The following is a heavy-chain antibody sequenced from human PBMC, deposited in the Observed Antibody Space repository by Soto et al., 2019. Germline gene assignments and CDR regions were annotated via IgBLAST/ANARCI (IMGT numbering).Heavy chain of an antibody. D-gene: IGHD3-3*01. CDR1: GGTFSSYA. J-gene: IGHJ4*02. V-gene: IGHV1-69*13. CDR2: IIPIFGTA. Sequence: GASVKVSCKASGGTFSSYAISWVRQAPGQGLEWMGGIIPIFGTANYAQKFQGRVTITADESTSTAYMELSSLRSEDTAVYYCARDQGFWSGYYGYFDYWGQGLLVTVSS. CDR3: ARDQGFWSGYYGYFDY.